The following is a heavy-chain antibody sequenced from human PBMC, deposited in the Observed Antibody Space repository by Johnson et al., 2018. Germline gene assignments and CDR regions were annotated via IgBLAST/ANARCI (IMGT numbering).Heavy chain of an antibody. V-gene: IGHV3-48*01. CDR2: ISSSSSTI. CDR3: AGDRGITRVVVVAPVHAFDI. D-gene: IGHD3-22*01. J-gene: IGHJ3*02. CDR1: GFTFSSYS. Sequence: VQLVQSGGGLVQPGGSLRLSCAASGFTFSSYSMNWVRQAPGKGLEWVSYISSSSSTIYYADSVKGRFTISRDNAKNSLYLQMNSRRAEDTAVYYCAGDRGITRVVVVAPVHAFDIWGQGTMVTVSS.